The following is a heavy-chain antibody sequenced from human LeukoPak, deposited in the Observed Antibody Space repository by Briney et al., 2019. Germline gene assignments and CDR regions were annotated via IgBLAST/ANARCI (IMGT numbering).Heavy chain of an antibody. D-gene: IGHD3-3*01. Sequence: SETLSLTCTVSGGSISSSSYYWSWIRQPPGKGLEWIGYIYYSGSTNYNPSLKSRVTISVDTSKNQFSLKLSSVTAADTAVYYCAREAPRKYYDFWSGYAALYYFDYWGQGTLVTVSS. J-gene: IGHJ4*02. CDR1: GGSISSSSYY. CDR3: AREAPRKYYDFWSGYAALYYFDY. CDR2: IYYSGST. V-gene: IGHV4-61*01.